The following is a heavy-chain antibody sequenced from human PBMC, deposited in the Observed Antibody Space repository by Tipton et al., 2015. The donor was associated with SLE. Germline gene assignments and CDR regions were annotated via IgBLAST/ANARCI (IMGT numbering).Heavy chain of an antibody. Sequence: LRLSCTVSGGSISSSSYYWGWIRQPPGKGLEWIGSIYYSGSTNYNPSLKSRVTISVDTSKNQFSLKLSSVTAADTAVYYCARDPAARRGTDVWGQGTTVTVSS. CDR3: ARDPAARRGTDV. CDR2: IYYSGST. V-gene: IGHV4-39*07. CDR1: GGSISSSSYY. D-gene: IGHD6-6*01. J-gene: IGHJ6*02.